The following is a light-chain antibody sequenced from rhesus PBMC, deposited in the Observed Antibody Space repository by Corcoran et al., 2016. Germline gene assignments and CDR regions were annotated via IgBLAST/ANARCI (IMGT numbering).Light chain of an antibody. CDR1: EIVDNY. V-gene: IGKV1-74*01. Sequence: DIQMTQSPSSLSASVGDRVTISCRTSEIVDNYLHWYQQKPGKAPPLLIDKASTLQSGVPSRFSGSGSGRVFTLTISSVQPEDFATYYCQHSYGIPLTFGGGTKVDLK. CDR3: QHSYGIPLT. CDR2: KAS. J-gene: IGKJ4*01.